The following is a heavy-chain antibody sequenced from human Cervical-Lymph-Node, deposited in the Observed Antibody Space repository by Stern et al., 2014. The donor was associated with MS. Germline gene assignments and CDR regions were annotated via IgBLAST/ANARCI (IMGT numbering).Heavy chain of an antibody. V-gene: IGHV4-30-4*01. J-gene: IGHJ4*02. D-gene: IGHD6-6*01. CDR1: GDSISSGAYY. CDR3: VRGRSIFDS. Sequence: QVQLQESGPGLVKPSQTLSLTCTVSGDSISSGAYYWSWIRQTPGKGLEWMGFIFYTGSTYYNPSLKSRLTISVDTSKNTFSLKLNSVTAADTAVYYCVRGRSIFDSWGQGTLVAVSS. CDR2: IFYTGST.